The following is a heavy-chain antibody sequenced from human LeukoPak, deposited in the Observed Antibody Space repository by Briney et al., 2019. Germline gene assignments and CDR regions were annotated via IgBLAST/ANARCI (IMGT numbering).Heavy chain of an antibody. CDR1: GFTFSSYS. D-gene: IGHD3-16*01. CDR2: ISSSSSYI. CDR3: ARALGRRFDY. Sequence: GGSPRLSCAASGFTFSSYSMNWVRQAPGKGLEWVSSISSSSSYIYYADSVKGRFTISRDNAKNSLYLQMNSLRAEDTAVYYCARALGRRFDYWGQGTLVTVSS. V-gene: IGHV3-21*01. J-gene: IGHJ4*02.